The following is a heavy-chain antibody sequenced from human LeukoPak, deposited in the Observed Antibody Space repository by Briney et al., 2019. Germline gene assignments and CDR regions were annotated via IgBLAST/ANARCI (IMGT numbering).Heavy chain of an antibody. J-gene: IGHJ4*02. Sequence: PSETLSLTCAVYGGSFSGYYWSWIRQPPGKGLEWIGEINHSGSPNSNPSLKSRVTISVDTSKNQFSLKLSSVTAADTAGYYCARGIVVVVTAIFDYWGQGTLVTVSS. CDR2: INHSGSP. CDR3: ARGIVVVVTAIFDY. CDR1: GGSFSGYY. V-gene: IGHV4-34*01. D-gene: IGHD2-15*01.